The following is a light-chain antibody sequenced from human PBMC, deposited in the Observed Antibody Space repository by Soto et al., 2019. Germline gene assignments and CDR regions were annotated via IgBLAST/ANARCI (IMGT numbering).Light chain of an antibody. CDR1: SSDFNNYN. V-gene: IGLV1-44*01. CDR2: SNN. J-gene: IGLJ1*01. CDR3: AAWDDSLNGYV. Sequence: QSVLTQPPSVSGSPGQSVTISCTGTSSDFNNYNRVSWYQQLPGTAPKLLIYSNNQRPSGVPDRFSGSKSGTSASLAISGLQSEDEADYYCAAWDDSLNGYVFGTGTKVTVL.